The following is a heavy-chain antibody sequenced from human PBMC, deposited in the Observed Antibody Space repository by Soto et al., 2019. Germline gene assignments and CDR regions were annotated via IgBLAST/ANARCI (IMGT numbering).Heavy chain of an antibody. CDR1: GGSFSSSSYY. Sequence: SETLSLTCTVSGGSFSSSSYYWAWIRQPPGKGLEWIGSIYYSGSTYYNPSLKSRVTISVDTSKNHLSLNMSSVTAADTAVYYCAGQSRDYYAWFGYWGQGSLVTVSS. J-gene: IGHJ4*02. V-gene: IGHV4-39*01. CDR2: IYYSGST. CDR3: AGQSRDYYAWFGY. D-gene: IGHD1-26*01.